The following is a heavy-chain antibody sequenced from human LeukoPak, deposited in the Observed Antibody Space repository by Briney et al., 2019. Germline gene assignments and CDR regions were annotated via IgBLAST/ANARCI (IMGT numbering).Heavy chain of an antibody. Sequence: GGSLRLSCAASGFTSSDYAFHWVRQAPGQGLEWVAVIPRDGSYTYYADSVRGRFTISRDSSENTLYLQMNSLRGGDTAVYYCAKVGDSSSFDYWGQGTLVIVSS. V-gene: IGHV3-30*18. CDR1: GFTSSDYA. CDR2: IPRDGSYT. D-gene: IGHD6-19*01. J-gene: IGHJ4*02. CDR3: AKVGDSSSFDY.